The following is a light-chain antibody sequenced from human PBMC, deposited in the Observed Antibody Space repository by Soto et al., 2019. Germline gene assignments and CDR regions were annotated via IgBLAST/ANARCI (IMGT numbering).Light chain of an antibody. J-gene: IGKJ2*01. CDR3: QKYNGAPHT. CDR2: AAS. Sequence: DIQMTQSPSSLSASVGDRVTITCRASQDISNYLAWFQQKPGKVPKLLIYAASNWHSGVPSRFSGSGSGTDFTLTISSLQPEDVAIYYCQKYNGAPHTFGQGTKLEI. V-gene: IGKV1-27*01. CDR1: QDISNY.